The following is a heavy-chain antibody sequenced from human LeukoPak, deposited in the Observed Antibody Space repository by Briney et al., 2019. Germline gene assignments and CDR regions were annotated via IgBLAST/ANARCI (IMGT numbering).Heavy chain of an antibody. Sequence: KAGGSLRLSCAASGFTFSSYTMKWVRQAPGKGLEWVSSISGSSSYIYYADSVQGRFTISRDNAKNSLYLQMNSLRAEDTAVYYCARLTIFGDPPDYWGQGTLVTVSS. CDR1: GFTFSSYT. CDR2: ISGSSSYI. CDR3: ARLTIFGDPPDY. D-gene: IGHD3-3*01. V-gene: IGHV3-21*01. J-gene: IGHJ4*02.